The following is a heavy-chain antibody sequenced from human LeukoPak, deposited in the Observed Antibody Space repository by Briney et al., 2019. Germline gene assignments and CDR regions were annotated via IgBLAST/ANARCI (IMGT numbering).Heavy chain of an antibody. D-gene: IGHD4-17*01. V-gene: IGHV1-69*13. Sequence: GASVKVSCKASGGTSSSYAISWVRQAPGQGLEWMGGIIPIFGTANYAQKFQGRVTITADESTSTAYMELSSLRSEDTAVYYCALTTVTTPWFDPWGQGTLVTVSS. J-gene: IGHJ5*02. CDR1: GGTSSSYA. CDR2: IIPIFGTA. CDR3: ALTTVTTPWFDP.